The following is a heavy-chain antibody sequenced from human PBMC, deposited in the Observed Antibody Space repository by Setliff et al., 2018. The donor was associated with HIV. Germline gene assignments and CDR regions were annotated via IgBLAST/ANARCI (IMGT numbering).Heavy chain of an antibody. Sequence: PGGSLRLSCAASGFTFSSYEMNWVRQAPGKGLEWVSYISNGGSSIYYADSVKGRFTISRDNAENSLYLQMNSLRAEDTAVYYCARERVGLHYWGQGTLVTVSS. D-gene: IGHD2-2*01. CDR3: ARERVGLHY. CDR1: GFTFSSYE. V-gene: IGHV3-48*03. J-gene: IGHJ4*02. CDR2: ISNGGSSI.